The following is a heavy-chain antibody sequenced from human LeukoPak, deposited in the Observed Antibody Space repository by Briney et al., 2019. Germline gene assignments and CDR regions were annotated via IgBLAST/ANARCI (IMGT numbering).Heavy chain of an antibody. V-gene: IGHV3-74*01. J-gene: IGHJ4*02. CDR3: ARDRSRSIDY. Sequence: GGSLRLSCTASGFTSSTYWMHWVRQAPGKGLVWVSRVNTDGSSTTYADSVKGRFTISRDNAKNTLYLQMNNLRAEDTAVYYCARDRSRSIDYWGQGTLVTVSS. CDR2: VNTDGSST. CDR1: GFTSSTYW. D-gene: IGHD6-6*01.